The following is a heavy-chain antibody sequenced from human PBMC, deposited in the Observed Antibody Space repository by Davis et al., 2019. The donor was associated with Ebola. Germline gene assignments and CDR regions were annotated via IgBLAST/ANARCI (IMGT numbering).Heavy chain of an antibody. CDR2: ISVSGVTT. Sequence: GESLKISCSVSGFTFRDYAMNWVRQAPGKGLEWVATISVSGVTTYYADSVKGRFAISRDNSENILYLQVHSLRVEDTAVYYCSRDGRGWLPEYWGQGTLVTVSA. V-gene: IGHV3-23*01. CDR1: GFTFRDYA. CDR3: SRDGRGWLPEY. D-gene: IGHD5-24*01. J-gene: IGHJ4*02.